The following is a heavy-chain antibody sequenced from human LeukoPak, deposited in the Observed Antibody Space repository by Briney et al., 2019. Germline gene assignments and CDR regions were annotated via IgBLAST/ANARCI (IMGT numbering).Heavy chain of an antibody. J-gene: IGHJ4*02. Sequence: GGSLRPSCAASGFSVSNNYMTWVRQAPGKGLEWVSVIYSGGDAYYADSVKGRFTISRDNSKNTLHLAMNNLRVEDTAVYYCARSFSSGWSDYWGQGTLVAVAS. CDR1: GFSVSNNY. D-gene: IGHD6-19*01. V-gene: IGHV3-53*01. CDR3: ARSFSSGWSDY. CDR2: IYSGGDA.